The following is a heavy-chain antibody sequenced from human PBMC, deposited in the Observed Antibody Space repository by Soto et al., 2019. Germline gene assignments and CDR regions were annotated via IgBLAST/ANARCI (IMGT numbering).Heavy chain of an antibody. V-gene: IGHV4-4*08. CDR3: VRSLGTAVFDN. CDR2: IYPSGST. CDR1: GGSISVYH. Sequence: SDTLSLTCTVSGGSISVYHWSWIRQSPGKGLEWIGYIYPSGSTDYNPSLKTPVSISADTSKNQFSLNLSPVTASDTAVYYCVRSLGTAVFDNWGQGTLVTVSS. J-gene: IGHJ4*02. D-gene: IGHD3-16*01.